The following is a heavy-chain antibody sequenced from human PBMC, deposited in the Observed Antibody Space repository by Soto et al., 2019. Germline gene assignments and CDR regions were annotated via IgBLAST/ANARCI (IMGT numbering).Heavy chain of an antibody. CDR1: GFTFSSYA. J-gene: IGHJ4*02. CDR2: ISYDGSNK. D-gene: IGHD2-15*01. V-gene: IGHV3-30-3*01. Sequence: GGSLRLSCAASGFTFSSYAMHWVRQAPGKGLEWVAVISYDGSNKYYADSGKGQFTISRDNSKNTLYLQMNSLRAEDTAVYYCAGDFFGDRREMATGGEVAVYWGQGTLVTVSS. CDR3: AGDFFGDRREMATGGEVAVY.